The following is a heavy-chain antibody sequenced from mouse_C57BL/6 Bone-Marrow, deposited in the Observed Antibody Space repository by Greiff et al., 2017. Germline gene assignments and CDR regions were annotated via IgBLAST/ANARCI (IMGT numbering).Heavy chain of an antibody. CDR1: GFSLTSYG. Sequence: VQLQQPGPGLVQPSQSLSITCTVSGFSLTSYGVHWVRQSPGKGLEWLGVIWSGGSTDYNAAFISRLSISKDNSKSQVFFKMNSLQADDTAIYYCARRDSNHRYFDVWGTGTTVTVSS. J-gene: IGHJ1*03. CDR2: IWSGGST. D-gene: IGHD2-5*01. CDR3: ARRDSNHRYFDV. V-gene: IGHV2-2*01.